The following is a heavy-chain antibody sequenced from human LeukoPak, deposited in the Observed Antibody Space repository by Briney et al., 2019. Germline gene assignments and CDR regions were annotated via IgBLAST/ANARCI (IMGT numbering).Heavy chain of an antibody. J-gene: IGHJ4*02. CDR3: ARAPGMATTGNFDY. D-gene: IGHD5-24*01. CDR1: GFTFSSYS. V-gene: IGHV3-21*01. Sequence: GGSLRLSCAASGFTFSSYSMNWVRQAPGKGLEWVSSISSSSSYIYYADPVKGRFTISSDNAKNSLYLQMNSLRAEDTAVYYCARAPGMATTGNFDYWGQGTLVTVSS. CDR2: ISSSSSYI.